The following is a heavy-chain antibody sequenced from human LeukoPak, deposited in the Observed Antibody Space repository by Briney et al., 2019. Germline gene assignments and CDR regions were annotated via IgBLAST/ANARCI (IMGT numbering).Heavy chain of an antibody. V-gene: IGHV3-48*02. CDR1: GFTFSNYC. Sequence: GGSLRLSCAASGFTFSNYCMNCVRPAPGKGLEWVSYISSSSSTIYHADSVKGRFTVSRDNAKNSLYLQMNSLRDEDTAVYYCARDRYSSGWYYFELWGQGTLVTVSS. CDR3: ARDRYSSGWYYFEL. CDR2: ISSSSSTI. J-gene: IGHJ4*02. D-gene: IGHD6-19*01.